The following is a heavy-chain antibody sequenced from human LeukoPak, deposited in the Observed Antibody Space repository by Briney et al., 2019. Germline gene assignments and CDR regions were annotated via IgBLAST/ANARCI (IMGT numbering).Heavy chain of an antibody. J-gene: IGHJ6*03. CDR2: MNPNSGNT. V-gene: IGHV1-8*03. D-gene: IGHD6-13*01. CDR3: ARFGLSSWKVAPDDYYYYMDV. Sequence: ASVKVSCKASGYTFTSYAMNWVRQATGQGLEWMGWMNPNSGNTGYAQKFQDRVTITRNTSISTAYMELSSLRSEDTAVYYCARFGLSSWKVAPDDYYYYMDVWGKGTTVTVSS. CDR1: GYTFTSYA.